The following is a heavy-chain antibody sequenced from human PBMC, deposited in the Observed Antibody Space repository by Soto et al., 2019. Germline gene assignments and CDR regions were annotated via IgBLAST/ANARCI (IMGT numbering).Heavy chain of an antibody. CDR2: ISGSGGSA. Sequence: XGSLRLSCAASGVTFSNYDINWVRQAPGMGLEWVSVISGSGGSAYYADSVQGRFTISRDNSKNTLYLQMNSLRAEDTAIYYCVREGTDWYSRGSFDFWGRGTMATVSS. CDR3: VREGTDWYSRGSFDF. CDR1: GVTFSNYD. V-gene: IGHV3-23*01. J-gene: IGHJ3*01. D-gene: IGHD2-21*02.